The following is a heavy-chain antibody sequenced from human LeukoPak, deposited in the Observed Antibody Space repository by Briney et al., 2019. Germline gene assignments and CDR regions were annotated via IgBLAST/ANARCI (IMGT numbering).Heavy chain of an antibody. Sequence: PWGSLRLSCAASGFTFSSYNMNWVRQAPGKGLEWASSITSSSTYIYYADSVRGRFTISRDNAKNSLYLQMNSLRAEDTAVYYCARGTQDAFDIWGQGTMVTVSS. CDR1: GFTFSSYN. V-gene: IGHV3-21*01. CDR3: ARGTQDAFDI. D-gene: IGHD2-2*01. CDR2: ITSSSTYI. J-gene: IGHJ3*02.